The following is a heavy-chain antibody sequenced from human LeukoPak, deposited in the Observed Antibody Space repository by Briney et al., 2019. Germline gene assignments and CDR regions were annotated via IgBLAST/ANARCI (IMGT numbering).Heavy chain of an antibody. CDR3: AREKGWYYFDS. CDR1: GFIVSSNY. V-gene: IGHV3-53*01. D-gene: IGHD6-19*01. CDR2: IYSGGST. J-gene: IGHJ4*02. Sequence: PGGSLRLSCAASGFIVSSNYMSWVRQAPGEGLEWVSVIYSGGSTYYADSVKGRFTISRDNSKNTLYLQMNSLRAEDTALYYCAREKGWYYFDSWGQGTLVTVSS.